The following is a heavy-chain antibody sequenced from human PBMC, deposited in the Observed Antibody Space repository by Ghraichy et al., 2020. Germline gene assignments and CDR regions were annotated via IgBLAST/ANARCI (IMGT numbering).Heavy chain of an antibody. CDR1: GFTLSNYW. J-gene: IGHJ4*02. Sequence: GGSLRLSCTASGFTLSNYWMGWVRQAPGKGLGWVANIKQDGSEKHYVGSVEGRFTISRDNAKNSVYLQMNSLRAEDTAVYYCARAAYYYDRSDYWGRGTLVTVSS. D-gene: IGHD3-22*01. V-gene: IGHV3-7*01. CDR2: IKQDGSEK. CDR3: ARAAYYYDRSDY.